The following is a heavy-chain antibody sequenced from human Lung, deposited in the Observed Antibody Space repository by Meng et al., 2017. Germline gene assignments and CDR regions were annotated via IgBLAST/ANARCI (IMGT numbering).Heavy chain of an antibody. CDR1: GYTFTGYY. Sequence: QVQLVQSGAEVKKPGASVKVSCQASGYTFTGYYMQWVRQAPGQGLEWMGRINPNSGGTNYAQKFQGRVTMTRDTSISTAYMELSRLRSDDTAVYYCASVGACGGDCYTFDYWGQGTLVTVSS. D-gene: IGHD2-21*02. J-gene: IGHJ4*02. CDR2: INPNSGGT. V-gene: IGHV1-2*06. CDR3: ASVGACGGDCYTFDY.